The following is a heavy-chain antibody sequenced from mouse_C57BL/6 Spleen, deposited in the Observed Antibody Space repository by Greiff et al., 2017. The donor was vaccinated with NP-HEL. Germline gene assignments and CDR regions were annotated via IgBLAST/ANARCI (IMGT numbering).Heavy chain of an antibody. CDR2: INPNNGGT. D-gene: IGHD1-1*01. CDR1: GYTFTDYN. CDR3: AKDYYGSSFAY. V-gene: IGHV1-22*01. Sequence: EVQLQQSGPELVKPGASVKMSCKASGYTFTDYNMHWVKQSHGKSLEWIGYINPNNGGTSYNQKFKGKATLTVNKSSSTAYMELRSLTSEDSAVYYCAKDYYGSSFAYWGQGTLVTVSA. J-gene: IGHJ3*01.